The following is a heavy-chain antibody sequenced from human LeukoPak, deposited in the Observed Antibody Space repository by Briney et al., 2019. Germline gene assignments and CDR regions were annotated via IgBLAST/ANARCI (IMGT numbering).Heavy chain of an antibody. CDR1: GFTFSSYA. Sequence: GGSLRLSCAASGFTFSSYAMTWVRQAPGKGLEWVSGISGSGDSTYYADSVRGRFTISRDNSKNTVYLQMNSLRADDTAIYYCARAVEYLPLDYWGQGTLVAVSS. J-gene: IGHJ4*02. V-gene: IGHV3-23*01. CDR2: ISGSGDST. D-gene: IGHD2/OR15-2a*01. CDR3: ARAVEYLPLDY.